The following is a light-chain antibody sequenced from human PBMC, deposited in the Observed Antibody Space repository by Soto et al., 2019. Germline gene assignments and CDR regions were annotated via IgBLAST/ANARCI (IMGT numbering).Light chain of an antibody. Sequence: EMVMTQSPVTLSVSPGESATLSCRASQSVISNLAWYQQKPGQAPRLLIYGASTRATGIPDRFSGSGSGTEFTLTISSLQSGDFVVYYRQYYNRWPFTFGPGTKVDIK. CDR1: QSVISN. CDR2: GAS. V-gene: IGKV3-15*01. CDR3: QYYNRWPFT. J-gene: IGKJ3*01.